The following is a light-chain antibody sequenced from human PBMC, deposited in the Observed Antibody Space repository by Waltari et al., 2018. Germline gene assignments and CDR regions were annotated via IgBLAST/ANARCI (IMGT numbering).Light chain of an antibody. J-gene: IGLJ2*01. Sequence: QAALTQSPSVSGSPGQSVTISCTGTSSDIGGYNRVSWYQQHPGKAPKLMIYEVSNRPSGVSDRFSGSKSGNTASLFISGLQAEDEADYYCSSYASSNTVFGGGTRLTVL. CDR3: SSYASSNTV. V-gene: IGLV2-14*01. CDR2: EVS. CDR1: SSDIGGYNR.